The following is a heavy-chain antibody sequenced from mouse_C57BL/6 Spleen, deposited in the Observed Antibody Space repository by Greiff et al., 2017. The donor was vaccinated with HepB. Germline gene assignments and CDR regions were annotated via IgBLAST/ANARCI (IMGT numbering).Heavy chain of an antibody. CDR3: ARITTVVGNYFDY. J-gene: IGHJ2*01. V-gene: IGHV1-64*01. Sequence: VQLQQSGAELVKPGASVKLSCKASGYTFTSYWMHWVKQRPGQGLEWIGMIYPNSGSTNYNEKFKSKATLTVDKTSSTAYMQLSSLTSEDSAVYYSARITTVVGNYFDYWGQGTTLTVSS. CDR2: IYPNSGST. D-gene: IGHD1-1*01. CDR1: GYTFTSYW.